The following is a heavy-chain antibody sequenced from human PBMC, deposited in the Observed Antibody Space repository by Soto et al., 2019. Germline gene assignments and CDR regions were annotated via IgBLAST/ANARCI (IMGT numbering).Heavy chain of an antibody. Sequence: PGGSLRLSCAASGFTFSDFHMSWIRQAPGKGLEWVSYITSSSNIYYADSVKGRFTISRDNAKNSQYLQMNSLRAEDTAVYYCARGGETKTGFQYWGQGTRVTVSS. D-gene: IGHD2-8*01. V-gene: IGHV3-11*01. CDR2: ITSSSNI. CDR1: GFTFSDFH. J-gene: IGHJ1*01. CDR3: ARGGETKTGFQY.